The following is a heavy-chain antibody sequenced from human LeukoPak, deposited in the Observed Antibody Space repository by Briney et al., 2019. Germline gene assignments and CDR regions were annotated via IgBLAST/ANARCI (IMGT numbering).Heavy chain of an antibody. J-gene: IGHJ4*02. Sequence: ASVKVSCKASGYTFTSYAMHWVRQAPGQRLEWMGWINAGNGNTKYSQKFQGRVTITRDTSASTAYVELSSLRSEDTAVYYCARDGYGDYVPLDYWGQGTLVTVSS. D-gene: IGHD4-17*01. V-gene: IGHV1-3*01. CDR1: GYTFTSYA. CDR2: INAGNGNT. CDR3: ARDGYGDYVPLDY.